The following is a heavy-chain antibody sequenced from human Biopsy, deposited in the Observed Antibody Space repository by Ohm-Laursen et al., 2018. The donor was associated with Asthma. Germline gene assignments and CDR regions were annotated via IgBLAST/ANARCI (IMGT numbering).Heavy chain of an antibody. V-gene: IGHV3-30*18. J-gene: IGHJ3*02. CDR1: GFSFNSYG. CDR3: AKERYYDFWSGYPI. CDR2: MYFDGRQT. Sequence: SLRLSCAAPGFSFNSYGMHWVRQAPGKGLEWVAVMYFDGRQTYYADSVKGRFTISRDNSKNTLYLQMNSLRAEDTAVYYCAKERYYDFWSGYPIWGQGTMVTVSS. D-gene: IGHD3-3*01.